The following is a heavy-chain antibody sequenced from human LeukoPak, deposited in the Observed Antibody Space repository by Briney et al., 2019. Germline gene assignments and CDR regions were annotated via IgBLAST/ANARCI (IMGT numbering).Heavy chain of an antibody. CDR3: ANARLWGRFYDILTGYYLGAFDI. J-gene: IGHJ3*02. V-gene: IGHV3-23*01. CDR1: GFTFSSYA. D-gene: IGHD3-9*01. CDR2: ISGSGGST. Sequence: GGSLRLSCAASGFTFSSYAMSWVRQAPGKGLEWVSAISGSGGSTYYADSVKGGFTISRDNSKNTLHLLMNSLRAEDMAVYYCANARLWGRFYDILTGYYLGAFDIWGQGTMVTVSS.